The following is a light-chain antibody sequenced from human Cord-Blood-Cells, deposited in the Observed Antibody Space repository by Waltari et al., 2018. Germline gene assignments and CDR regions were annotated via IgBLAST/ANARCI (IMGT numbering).Light chain of an antibody. J-gene: IGKJ4*01. V-gene: IGKV1-33*01. Sequence: DIQITQSQPSLPASVRDRVTITCQASQDISNYLNWYQQKPGKAPKLLIYDASNLETGVPSRFSGSGSGTDFTFTISSLQPEDIATYYCQQYDNLPLTFGGGTKVEIK. CDR1: QDISNY. CDR3: QQYDNLPLT. CDR2: DAS.